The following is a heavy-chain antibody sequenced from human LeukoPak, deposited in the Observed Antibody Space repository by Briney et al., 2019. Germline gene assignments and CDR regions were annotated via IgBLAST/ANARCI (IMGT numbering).Heavy chain of an antibody. CDR2: IKHNGGEK. Sequence: GGSLRLSCVASGFTFTDYFMSWVRQAAAKGLEWVASIKHNGGEKYYVDSVKGRFTISRDNAKNSLYLEMSSLRVEDTAVYYCARDRGWRSSGYYLYHFDYWGQGTLVTFAS. CDR1: GFTFTDYF. D-gene: IGHD3-22*01. V-gene: IGHV3-7*01. CDR3: ARDRGWRSSGYYLYHFDY. J-gene: IGHJ4*02.